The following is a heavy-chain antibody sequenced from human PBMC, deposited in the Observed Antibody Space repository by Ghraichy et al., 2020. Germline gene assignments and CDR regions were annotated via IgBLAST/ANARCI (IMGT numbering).Heavy chain of an antibody. Sequence: GGSLRLSCAASGFTFRSYAMHWVRQAPGKGLEWVADILNDGTNKYYADSVKGRFTISRDNSKNTLYLQMNSLRAEDTAMYYCAKLWGTTDFDYWGQGTLVTVSS. CDR3: AKLWGTTDFDY. D-gene: IGHD1-7*01. CDR2: ILNDGTNK. V-gene: IGHV3-30*18. J-gene: IGHJ4*02. CDR1: GFTFRSYA.